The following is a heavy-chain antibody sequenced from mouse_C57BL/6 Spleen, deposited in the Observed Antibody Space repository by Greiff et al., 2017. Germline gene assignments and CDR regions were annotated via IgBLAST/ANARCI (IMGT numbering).Heavy chain of an antibody. CDR3: ARDQGDYDGGFAY. V-gene: IGHV5-4*01. CDR2: ISDGGSYT. D-gene: IGHD2-4*01. CDR1: GFTFSSYA. Sequence: EVKLVESGGGLVKPGGSLKLSCAASGFTFSSYAMSWVRQTPEKRLEWVATISDGGSYTYYPDNVKGRFTISRDNAKNNLYLQMSHLKSEDTAMYYCARDQGDYDGGFAYWGQGTLVTVSA. J-gene: IGHJ3*01.